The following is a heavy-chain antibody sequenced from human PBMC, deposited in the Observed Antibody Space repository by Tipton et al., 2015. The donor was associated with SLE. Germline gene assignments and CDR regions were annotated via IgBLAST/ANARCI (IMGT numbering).Heavy chain of an antibody. CDR1: GGSISSYY. Sequence: TLSLTCTVSGGSISSYYWSWIRQPAGKGLEWIGRIYTSGSTNYNPSLKSRVTMSVDTSKNQFSLKLSSVTAADTAVYYCARVGYCYDRSGYYCLAFDIGGQGTLVTVSS. CDR3: ARVGYCYDRSGYYCLAFDI. J-gene: IGHJ3*02. CDR2: IYTSGST. D-gene: IGHD3-22*01. V-gene: IGHV4-4*07.